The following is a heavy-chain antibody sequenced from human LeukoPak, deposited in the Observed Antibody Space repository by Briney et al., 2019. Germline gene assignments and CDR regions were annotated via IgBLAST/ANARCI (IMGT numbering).Heavy chain of an antibody. J-gene: IGHJ3*02. CDR1: GGSINNYY. Sequence: SETLSLTCTLSGGSINNYYWSWIRQPPGKGLEWIGYIYYNGNTNYDPSLKSRVTISVDTSKNQFSLKLSSVTAADTAVYYCARVNYYDSSGYLDSRAFDIWGQGTMVTVSS. CDR2: IYYNGNT. V-gene: IGHV4-59*08. D-gene: IGHD3-22*01. CDR3: ARVNYYDSSGYLDSRAFDI.